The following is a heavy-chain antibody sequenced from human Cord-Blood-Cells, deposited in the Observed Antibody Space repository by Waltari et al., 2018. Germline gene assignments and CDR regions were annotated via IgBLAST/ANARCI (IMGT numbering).Heavy chain of an antibody. J-gene: IGHJ4*02. CDR3: ARGDYYFDY. CDR1: VGTFSSYA. V-gene: IGHV1-69*01. CDR2: ISPICSTA. Sequence: QVQLVQSGAEVKKPGSAVKVSCKASVGTFSSYAISWVRQGPGQGLEWMGGISPICSTANCAQKFHGRVTITADESTSTAYMELSSLRSEDTAVYYCARGDYYFDYWGQGTLVTVAS.